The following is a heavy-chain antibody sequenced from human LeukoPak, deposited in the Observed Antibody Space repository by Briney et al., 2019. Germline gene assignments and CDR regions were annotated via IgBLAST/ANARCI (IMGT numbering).Heavy chain of an antibody. CDR2: IYSGDSET. J-gene: IGHJ3*02. CDR3: ARRYYYDSSGYYLAHDAFDI. CDR1: GYSFTSHW. D-gene: IGHD3-22*01. Sequence: PGESLKISCKCSGYSFTSHWIGWVRQMPGKGLEWMGIIYSGDSETRYSPSFQGQVTISADKSISTAYLQWSSLKASDTAMYYCARRYYYDSSGYYLAHDAFDIWGQGTMVTVSS. V-gene: IGHV5-51*01.